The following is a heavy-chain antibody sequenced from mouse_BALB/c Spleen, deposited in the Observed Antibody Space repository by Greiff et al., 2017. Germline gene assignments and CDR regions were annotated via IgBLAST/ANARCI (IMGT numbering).Heavy chain of an antibody. CDR2: IDPENGDT. Sequence: EVQLQQSGAELVRSGASVKLSCTASGFNIKDYYMHWVKQRPEQGLEWIGWIDPENGDTEYAPKFQGKATMTADTSSNTAYLQLSSLTSEDTAVYYCARSYYGNFDYWGQGTTLTVSS. D-gene: IGHD2-1*01. CDR3: ARSYYGNFDY. V-gene: IGHV14-4*02. CDR1: GFNIKDYY. J-gene: IGHJ2*01.